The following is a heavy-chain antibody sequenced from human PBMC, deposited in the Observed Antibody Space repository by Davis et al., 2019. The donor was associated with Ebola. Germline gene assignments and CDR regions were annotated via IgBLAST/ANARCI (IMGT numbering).Heavy chain of an antibody. CDR2: IRTYNDNT. CDR3: ARVAYDFWSGYDY. CDR1: GYTFTSYG. Sequence: ASVKVSCKASGYTFTSYGISWVRQAPGQGLEWMGWIRTYNDNTNYSQKFQGRVTMTTDTSTSTAYMELRSLRSDDTAVYYCARVAYDFWSGYDYWGQGTLVTVSS. D-gene: IGHD3-3*01. J-gene: IGHJ4*02. V-gene: IGHV1-18*04.